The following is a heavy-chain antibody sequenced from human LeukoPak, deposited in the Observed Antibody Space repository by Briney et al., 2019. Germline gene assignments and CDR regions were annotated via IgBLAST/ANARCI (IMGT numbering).Heavy chain of an antibody. D-gene: IGHD5-18*01. J-gene: IGHJ6*03. CDR3: ARTTEGGYTYDYFYYYYMDV. Sequence: PSETLSLTCTVSADSVSSGSYYWNWIRQPAGKGLEWIGRIHTSGSTNYNPSLKSRVTISVDTSKNQFSLRLSSVTAADTAVYFCARTTEGGYTYDYFYYYYMDVWGKGTTVTISS. CDR1: ADSVSSGSYY. V-gene: IGHV4-61*02. CDR2: IHTSGST.